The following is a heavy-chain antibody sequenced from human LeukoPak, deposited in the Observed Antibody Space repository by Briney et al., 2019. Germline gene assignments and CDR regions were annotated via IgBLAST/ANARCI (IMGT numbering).Heavy chain of an antibody. CDR1: GGSFSGYY. CDR3: ARYATTVVN. J-gene: IGHJ4*02. D-gene: IGHD4-23*01. CDR2: INHSGST. V-gene: IGHV4-34*01. Sequence: SETLSLTCAVYGGSFSGYYWGWIRQPPGKGLEWIGEINHSGSTNYNPSLKSRVTISVDTSKNQFFLKLSSVTAADTAVYYCARYATTVVNWGQGTLVTVSS.